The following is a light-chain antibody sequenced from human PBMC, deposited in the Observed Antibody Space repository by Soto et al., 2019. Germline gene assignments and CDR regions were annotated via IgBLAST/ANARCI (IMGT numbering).Light chain of an antibody. CDR2: RNN. J-gene: IGLJ1*01. CDR3: AAWDDSLRGV. CDR1: SSNIGSNY. Sequence: QSVLTQPPSASGTPGQRVTISCSGSSSNIGSNYVYWYQQLPGTAPKLLIYRNNQRPSGVPDRFSGFKSGTSASLAISGLRSEDEADYYCAAWDDSLRGVFGTGTQLTVL. V-gene: IGLV1-47*01.